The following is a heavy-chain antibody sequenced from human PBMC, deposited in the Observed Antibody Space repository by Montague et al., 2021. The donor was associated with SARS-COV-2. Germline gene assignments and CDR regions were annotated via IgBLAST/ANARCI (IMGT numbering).Heavy chain of an antibody. CDR3: ARTTTRMLYPENAFDI. Sequence: CAISGDSVSGNTATWSWIRQSPSRGLEWLGRTYYRSKWYHDYAISLKSRITINPDTSKNQFSLQLSSVAPEDTAVFYCARTTTRMLYPENAFDIWGQGTMVTVSS. CDR2: TYYRSKWYH. CDR1: GDSVSGNTAT. V-gene: IGHV6-1*01. D-gene: IGHD2-15*01. J-gene: IGHJ3*02.